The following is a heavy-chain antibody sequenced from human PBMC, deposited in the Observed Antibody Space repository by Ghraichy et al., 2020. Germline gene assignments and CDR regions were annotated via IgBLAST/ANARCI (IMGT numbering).Heavy chain of an antibody. CDR1: GFTFSSYW. CDR3: AREGLWFGDSRWFDP. V-gene: IGHV3-7*01. Sequence: ETLSLTCAASGFTFSSYWMSWVRQAPGKGLEWVANIKQDGSEKYYVDSVKGRFTISRDNAKNSLYLQMNSLRAEDTAVYYCAREGLWFGDSRWFDPWGQGALVTVSS. D-gene: IGHD3-10*01. CDR2: IKQDGSEK. J-gene: IGHJ5*02.